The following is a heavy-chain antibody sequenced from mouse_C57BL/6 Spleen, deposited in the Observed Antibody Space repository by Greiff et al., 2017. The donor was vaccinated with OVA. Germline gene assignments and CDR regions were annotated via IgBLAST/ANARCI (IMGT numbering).Heavy chain of an antibody. Sequence: QVHVKQSGAELVRPGTSVKMSCKASGYTFTNYWIGWAKQRPGHGLEWIGDIYPGGGYTNYNEKFKGKATLTADKSSSTAYMQFSSLTSEDSAIYYCARYYGSREYYFDYWGQGTTLTVSS. CDR1: GYTFTNYW. CDR3: ARYYGSREYYFDY. J-gene: IGHJ2*01. CDR2: IYPGGGYT. D-gene: IGHD1-1*01. V-gene: IGHV1-63*01.